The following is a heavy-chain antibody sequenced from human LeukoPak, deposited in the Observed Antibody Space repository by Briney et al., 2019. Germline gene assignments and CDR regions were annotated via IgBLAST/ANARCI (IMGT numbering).Heavy chain of an antibody. CDR3: ARGGDYDILTGYPPGDY. V-gene: IGHV4-38-2*02. D-gene: IGHD3-9*01. CDR2: IYHSGST. J-gene: IGHJ4*02. Sequence: SETLSLTCTVSGYSISSGYYWGWIRQPPGKGLEWIGSIYHSGSTYYNPSLKSRVTISVDTSKNQFSLKLSSVTAADTAVYYCARGGDYDILTGYPPGDYWGQGTLVTVSS. CDR1: GYSISSGYY.